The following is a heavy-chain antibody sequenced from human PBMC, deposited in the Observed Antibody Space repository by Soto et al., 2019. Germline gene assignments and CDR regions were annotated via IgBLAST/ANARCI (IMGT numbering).Heavy chain of an antibody. D-gene: IGHD2-2*01. V-gene: IGHV3-53*01. Sequence: GRSQNHSYTASEGNIGNICGNWVRQKHGKGPEWVSLISNGGSTYYADSVKGRFTISRDSSKNTLYLQLNSLRAEDTAVYYCASDQRLSHAHAALDMRGEGTVVTVSS. CDR1: EGNIGNIC. CDR3: ASDQRLSHAHAALDM. CDR2: ISNGGST. J-gene: IGHJ3*02.